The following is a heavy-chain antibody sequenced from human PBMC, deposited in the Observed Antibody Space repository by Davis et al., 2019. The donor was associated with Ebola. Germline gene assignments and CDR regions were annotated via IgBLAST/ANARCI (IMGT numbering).Heavy chain of an antibody. D-gene: IGHD5-12*01. CDR2: INHSGRT. CDR1: GGSFSGYY. Sequence: MPSETLSLTCAVYGGSFSGYYWIWIRQPPGKGLEWIGEINHSGRTNYNPSLKSRVTISIDTSKNQFSLRLSSVTAADTAVYSCARGRGNGYSGYRRAFDYWGQGTLVTVSS. J-gene: IGHJ4*02. CDR3: ARGRGNGYSGYRRAFDY. V-gene: IGHV4-34*01.